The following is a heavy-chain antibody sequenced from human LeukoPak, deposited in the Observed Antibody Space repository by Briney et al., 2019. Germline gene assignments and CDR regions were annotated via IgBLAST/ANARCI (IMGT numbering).Heavy chain of an antibody. CDR1: GYSFATYW. V-gene: IGHV5-51*01. Sequence: GESLKISCKASGYSFATYWIAWVRQMPGKGLEWMAIIYPGDSDTRYSPSFEGQVTVSADKSITTAYLQWSSLKASDTAMYYCARRYYGDYVDFFDYWGQGTLVTVSS. J-gene: IGHJ4*02. CDR2: IYPGDSDT. CDR3: ARRYYGDYVDFFDY. D-gene: IGHD4-17*01.